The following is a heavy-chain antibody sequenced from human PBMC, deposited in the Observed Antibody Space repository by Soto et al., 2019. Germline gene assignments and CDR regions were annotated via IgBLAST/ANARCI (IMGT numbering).Heavy chain of an antibody. Sequence: EVQLVESGGNLVQPGGSLRLSCAASGFRFSIYSMNWVRQAPGKGLEWSAYITSDTKTIKYADSVKGRFTISRDNGKNSVYLHMNSLRDEDTAVYYCARSVEGHFDYWGQGPVVTVSA. V-gene: IGHV3-48*02. D-gene: IGHD6-19*01. CDR1: GFRFSIYS. CDR3: ARSVEGHFDY. CDR2: ITSDTKTI. J-gene: IGHJ4*02.